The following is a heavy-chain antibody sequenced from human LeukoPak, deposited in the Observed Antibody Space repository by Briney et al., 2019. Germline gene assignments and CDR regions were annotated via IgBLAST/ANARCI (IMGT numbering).Heavy chain of an antibody. CDR3: AREATGISHAFDI. CDR2: ISSSSSYI. D-gene: IGHD3-3*02. V-gene: IGHV3-21*01. J-gene: IGHJ3*02. CDR1: GFTFSDSY. Sequence: GGSLRLSCAASGFTFSDSYMTWVRQAPGKGLEWVSSISSSSSYIYYADSVEGRFTISRDNAKNSLYLQMNSLRAEDTAVYYCAREATGISHAFDIWGQGTMVTVSS.